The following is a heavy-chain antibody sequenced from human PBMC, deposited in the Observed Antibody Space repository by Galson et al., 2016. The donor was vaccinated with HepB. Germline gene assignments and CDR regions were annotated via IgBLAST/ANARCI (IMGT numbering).Heavy chain of an antibody. CDR3: ARSYLLGRGFGW. D-gene: IGHD7-27*01. J-gene: IGHJ4*02. CDR2: TYYRSNWHN. V-gene: IGHV6-1*01. CDR1: GDSVSSNSAG. Sequence: CAISGDSVSSNSAGWYWIRQTPSRGLECLGRTYYRSNWHNDYAESVKSRITINPDTSKNLFSLHLNSVTPEDTAVYYCARSYLLGRGFGWWGQGTLVTVSS.